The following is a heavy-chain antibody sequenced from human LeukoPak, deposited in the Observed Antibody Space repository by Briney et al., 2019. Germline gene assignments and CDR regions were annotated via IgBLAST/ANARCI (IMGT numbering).Heavy chain of an antibody. CDR1: GGSISSYY. V-gene: IGHV4-4*07. CDR2: IYTSGGT. Sequence: SETLSLTCTVSGGSISSYYWSWIRQPAGKGLEWIGRIYTSGGTNYNPSLKSRVTMSVDTSKNQFSLKLSSVTAADTAVYYCARGPVVVPAATDYYYYYYMDVWGKGTTVTVSS. CDR3: ARGPVVVPAATDYYYYYYMDV. D-gene: IGHD2-2*01. J-gene: IGHJ6*03.